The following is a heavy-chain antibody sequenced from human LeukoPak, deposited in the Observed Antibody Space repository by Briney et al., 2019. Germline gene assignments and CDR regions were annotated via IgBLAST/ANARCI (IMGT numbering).Heavy chain of an antibody. Sequence: PGGSLRLSCAVSGFTFSTYGMTWVRQAPGKGLEWVSTISGSGGSTRYADSVKGRFTISRDNSKNTLYLQMNSLRAEDTAVYYCAKAFGDSSGYYHFQHWGQGTLVTVSS. CDR1: GFTFSTYG. V-gene: IGHV3-23*01. J-gene: IGHJ1*01. CDR2: ISGSGGST. D-gene: IGHD3-22*01. CDR3: AKAFGDSSGYYHFQH.